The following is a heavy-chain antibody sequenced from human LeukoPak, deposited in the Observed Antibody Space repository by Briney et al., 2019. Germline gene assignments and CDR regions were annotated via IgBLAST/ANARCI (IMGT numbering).Heavy chain of an antibody. CDR2: IYHSGST. D-gene: IGHD3-22*01. Sequence: SETLSLTCTVSGGSISSYYWSWIRQPPGKGLEWIGYIYHSGSTKYNPSLKSRVTISVDTSKNQFSLKLRSVTAADTAVYFCARVPPYYYDSSGHFVSAFDIWGQGTMVTVSS. J-gene: IGHJ3*02. CDR1: GGSISSYY. V-gene: IGHV4-59*01. CDR3: ARVPPYYYDSSGHFVSAFDI.